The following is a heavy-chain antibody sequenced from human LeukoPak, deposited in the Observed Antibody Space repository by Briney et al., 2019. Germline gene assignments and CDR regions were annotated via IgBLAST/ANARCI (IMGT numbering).Heavy chain of an antibody. CDR2: ISSSSSYI. Sequence: GGSLRLSCAASGFTFSSYSMNWVRQAPGKGLEWVSSISSSSSYIYYADSVKGRFTISRDNAKNSLYLQMNSLRAEDTAVYYCALIAVAGTGSFDYWGQGTLVTVSS. CDR1: GFTFSSYS. D-gene: IGHD6-19*01. V-gene: IGHV3-21*01. J-gene: IGHJ4*02. CDR3: ALIAVAGTGSFDY.